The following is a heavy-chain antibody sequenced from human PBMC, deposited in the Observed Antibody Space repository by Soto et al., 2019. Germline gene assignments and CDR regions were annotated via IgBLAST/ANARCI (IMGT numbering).Heavy chain of an antibody. D-gene: IGHD6-19*01. CDR3: AKSPNPGAGPPFLYGMDV. CDR2: IIPVLGVE. CDR1: GGSFSSYI. Sequence: QVQLVQSGAEVKKPGSSVKVSCKASGGSFSSYIVSWVRQAPGQGLEWMGRIIPVLGVEYYAQKFQGRVKINGDKTKSTGHMELNSLRSEDHAVYYFAKSPNPGAGPPFLYGMDVWGLRAPVTVS. V-gene: IGHV1-69*02. J-gene: IGHJ6*02.